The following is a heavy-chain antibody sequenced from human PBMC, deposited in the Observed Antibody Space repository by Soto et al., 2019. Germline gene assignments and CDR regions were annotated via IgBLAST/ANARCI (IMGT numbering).Heavy chain of an antibody. D-gene: IGHD2-15*01. CDR3: ASNSQSCSGGSGDAY. V-gene: IGHV1-69*01. Sequence: QVQLVQSGAEVKKPGSSVKVSCKASGGTFGRFSISWVRQAPGQGLEWMGGTIPIFSETNYAQKYQGRLIITADESTKTAYMELTSLRSDDTAIYYCASNSQSCSGGSGDAYWGQGTVLTVSS. CDR1: GGTFGRFS. CDR2: TIPIFSET. J-gene: IGHJ4*02.